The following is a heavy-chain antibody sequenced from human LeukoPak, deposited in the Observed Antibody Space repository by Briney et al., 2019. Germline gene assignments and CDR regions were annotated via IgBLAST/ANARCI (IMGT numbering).Heavy chain of an antibody. J-gene: IGHJ4*02. CDR3: ARGVRYYDSSGYSFDY. CDR2: IYTSGST. CDR1: GGSISSYY. V-gene: IGHV4-4*07. D-gene: IGHD3-22*01. Sequence: SETLSLTCTVSGGSISSYYWSWIRQPAGKGLEGIGRIYTSGSTNYNPSLKSRVTISVDTSKNQFSLKLRSVTAADTAVYYCARGVRYYDSSGYSFDYWGQGTLVTISS.